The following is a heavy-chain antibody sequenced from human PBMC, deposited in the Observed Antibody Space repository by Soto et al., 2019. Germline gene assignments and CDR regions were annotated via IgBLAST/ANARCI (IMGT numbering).Heavy chain of an antibody. CDR2: ISGSGGST. J-gene: IGHJ6*02. V-gene: IGHV3-23*01. D-gene: IGHD3-10*01. CDR1: GFTFSSYA. CDR3: AKWTERVRGDQYYYYYYGMDV. Sequence: GGSLRLSCAASGFTFSSYAMSWVRQAPGKGLEWVSAISGSGGSTYYADSVKGRFTISRDNSKNTLYLQMNSLRAEDTAVYYCAKWTERVRGDQYYYYYYGMDVWGQGTTVTVSS.